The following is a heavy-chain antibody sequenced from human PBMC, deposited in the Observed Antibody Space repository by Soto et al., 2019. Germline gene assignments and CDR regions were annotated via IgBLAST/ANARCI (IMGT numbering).Heavy chain of an antibody. CDR1: GFTFSSYG. V-gene: IGHV3-30*18. Sequence: GGSLRLSCAASGFTFSSYGMHWVRQAPGKGLEWVAVISYDGSNKYYADSVKGRFTISRDNSKNTLYLQMNSLRAEDTAVYYCAKGALGMDVWGQGTTVTVSS. D-gene: IGHD1-26*01. CDR3: AKGALGMDV. CDR2: ISYDGSNK. J-gene: IGHJ6*02.